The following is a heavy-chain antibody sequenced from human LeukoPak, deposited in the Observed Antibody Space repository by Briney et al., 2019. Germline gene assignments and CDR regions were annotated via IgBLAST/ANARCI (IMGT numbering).Heavy chain of an antibody. CDR3: AKDSRYDFWSGYYRY. V-gene: IGHV3-23*01. J-gene: IGHJ4*02. D-gene: IGHD3-3*01. CDR1: GFTFSSYA. CDR2: ISGSGGST. Sequence: GGSLRLSCAASGFTFSSYAMSWVRQAPGKGLEWVSAISGSGGSTYYADSVKGRFTISRDNSKNTLYLQMNSLRAEDMAVYYCAKDSRYDFWSGYYRYWGQGTLVTVSS.